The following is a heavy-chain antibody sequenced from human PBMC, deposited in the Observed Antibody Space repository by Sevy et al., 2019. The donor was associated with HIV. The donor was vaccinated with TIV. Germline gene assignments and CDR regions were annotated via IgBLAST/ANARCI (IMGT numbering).Heavy chain of an antibody. J-gene: IGHJ4*02. Sequence: GGSLRLSCAASGFSFSSYGMHWVPQAPGKGLEWMSYIQYDGSNKDYADSVKGRFTISRDNSKNTLYLQMNSLRVEDTAVFYCVKEGGGEGGDHWGQGTLVTVSS. CDR2: IQYDGSNK. CDR3: VKEGGGEGGDH. V-gene: IGHV3-30*02. D-gene: IGHD2-21*01. CDR1: GFSFSSYG.